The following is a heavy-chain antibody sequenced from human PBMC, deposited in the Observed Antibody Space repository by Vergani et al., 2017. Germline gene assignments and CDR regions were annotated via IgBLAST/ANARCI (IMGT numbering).Heavy chain of an antibody. D-gene: IGHD3-22*01. CDR1: GFTFDDYA. CDR3: AKDKAYYYDSSGYSDI. J-gene: IGHJ3*02. Sequence: EVQLVESGGGLVKPGGSLRLSCAASGFTFDDYAMHWVRQAPGKGLEWVSGISWNSGSIGYADSVKGRFTISRDNAKNSLYLQMNSLRAEDTALYYCAKDKAYYYDSSGYSDIWGQGTMVTVSS. V-gene: IGHV3-9*01. CDR2: ISWNSGSI.